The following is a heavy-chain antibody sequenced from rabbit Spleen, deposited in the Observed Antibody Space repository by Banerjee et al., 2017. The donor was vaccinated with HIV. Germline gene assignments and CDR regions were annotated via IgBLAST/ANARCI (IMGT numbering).Heavy chain of an antibody. D-gene: IGHD1-1*01. Sequence: QSLEESGGGLVQPGGSLTLSCKASGFDFSNYYMTWVRQAPGKGLEWIGYIDPVFGITYYASWAKGRFTISKTSSTTVTLQMTSLTAADTATYFCARDLTGVIGWNFGWWGQGTLVTVS. V-gene: IGHV1S40*01. CDR2: IDPVFGIT. CDR1: GFDFSNYY. CDR3: ARDLTGVIGWNFGW. J-gene: IGHJ4*01.